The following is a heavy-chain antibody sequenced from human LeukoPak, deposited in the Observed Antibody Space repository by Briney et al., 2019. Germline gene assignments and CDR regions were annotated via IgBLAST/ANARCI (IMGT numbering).Heavy chain of an antibody. D-gene: IGHD6-19*01. CDR1: GFAFKSYV. J-gene: IGHJ4*02. V-gene: IGHV3-33*01. CDR3: ARGGLGDSSGFYY. CDR2: IWSDGNNK. Sequence: GSSLGLSCVASGFAFKSYVVHWVRQAPGKGLEWVAMIWSDGNNKLYADSVKGRFSVSRDNSKNKLYLQMNSLRVGDTAKYYCARGGLGDSSGFYYWGQGTLVTVSS.